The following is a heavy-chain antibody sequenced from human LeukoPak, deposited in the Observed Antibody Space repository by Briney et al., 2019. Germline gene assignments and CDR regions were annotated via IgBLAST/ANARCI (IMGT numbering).Heavy chain of an antibody. V-gene: IGHV4-34*01. J-gene: IGHJ4*02. D-gene: IGHD5-18*01. CDR3: ARGRGGYSYGLNY. CDR2: INHSGST. Sequence: SETLSLTCAVYGGSFSGYYWGWIRQPPGKGLEWFGEINHSGSTNYNPSLKSRVTISVDTSKNQFSLKLSSVTAADTAVYYCARGRGGYSYGLNYWGQGTLVTVSS. CDR1: GGSFSGYY.